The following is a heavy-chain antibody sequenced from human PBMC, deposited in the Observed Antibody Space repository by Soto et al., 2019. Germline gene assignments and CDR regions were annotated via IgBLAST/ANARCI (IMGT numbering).Heavy chain of an antibody. Sequence: WASVKVSCKVSGYTLTELSMHWVRQAPGKGLEWMGGFDPEDGETIYAQKFQGRVTMTEDTSTDTAYMELSSLRSEDTAVYYCATGIAAANSPDYWGQGTLVTVS. CDR2: FDPEDGET. V-gene: IGHV1-24*01. J-gene: IGHJ4*02. CDR1: GYTLTELS. D-gene: IGHD6-13*01. CDR3: ATGIAAANSPDY.